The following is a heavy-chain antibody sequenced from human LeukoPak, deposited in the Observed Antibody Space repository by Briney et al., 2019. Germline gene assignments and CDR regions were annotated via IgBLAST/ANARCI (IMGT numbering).Heavy chain of an antibody. CDR2: INHSGST. D-gene: IGHD2-15*01. CDR1: GESFSGYY. V-gene: IGHV4-34*01. J-gene: IGHJ4*02. CDR3: ARRSEYCSGGSCCDYPPGNFDY. Sequence: SETLSLTCAVYGESFSGYYWSWIRQPPGKGLEWIGEINHSGSTNYNPSLKSRVTISVDTSKNQFSLKLSSVTAADTAVYYCARRSEYCSGGSCCDYPPGNFDYWGQGTLVTVSS.